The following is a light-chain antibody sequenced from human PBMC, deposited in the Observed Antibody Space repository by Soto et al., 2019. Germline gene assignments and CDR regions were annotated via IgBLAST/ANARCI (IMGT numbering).Light chain of an antibody. CDR2: EVS. CDR1: SSDVGGYNY. Sequence: QSVLTQPASVSGSPGQSITISCTGTSSDVGGYNYVSWYQQHPGKAPKLMIYEVSNRPSGVSNRFSGSKSGNTAPLTISGLQAEDEADYYCSSYTSSSTLPYVFGTGTKVT. CDR3: SSYTSSSTLPYV. J-gene: IGLJ1*01. V-gene: IGLV2-14*01.